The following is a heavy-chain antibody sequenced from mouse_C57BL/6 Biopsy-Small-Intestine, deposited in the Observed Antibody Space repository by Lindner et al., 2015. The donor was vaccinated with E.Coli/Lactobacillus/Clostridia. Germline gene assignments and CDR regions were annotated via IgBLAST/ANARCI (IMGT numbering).Heavy chain of an antibody. CDR2: ISSGGSYT. Sequence: VQLQESGGDLVKPGGSLKLSCEASGFTFSGYGMSWIRQTPDKRLEWVATISSGGSYTYYPDNMEGRFIISRDNAKNTLYLLMNNLKSEDTAIYFCARHDWLRRGNYFDYWGQGTILTVSS. V-gene: IGHV5-6*01. CDR1: GFTFSGYG. J-gene: IGHJ2*01. CDR3: ARHDWLRRGNYFDY. D-gene: IGHD2-2*01.